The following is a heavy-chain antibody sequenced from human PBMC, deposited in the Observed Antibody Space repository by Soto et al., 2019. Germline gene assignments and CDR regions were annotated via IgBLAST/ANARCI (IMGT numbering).Heavy chain of an antibody. Sequence: PSETLSLTCTVSGGSISSYYWSWIQQPPGKGLEWIGYIYYSGSTNYNPSLKSRVTISVDTSKNQFSLKLSSVTAADTAVYYCARDHSSSSGYYYGMDVWGQGTTVTVSS. CDR1: GGSISSYY. J-gene: IGHJ6*02. D-gene: IGHD6-6*01. CDR2: IYYSGST. V-gene: IGHV4-59*01. CDR3: ARDHSSSSGYYYGMDV.